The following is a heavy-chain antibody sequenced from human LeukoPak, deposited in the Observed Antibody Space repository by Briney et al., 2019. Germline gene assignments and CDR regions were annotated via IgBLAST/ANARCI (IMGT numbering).Heavy chain of an antibody. J-gene: IGHJ5*02. Sequence: ASVKVSCKASGYTFTSYGISWVRQAPGQGLEWMGWISAYNGNTNYARKLQGRVTVTTDTSTSTAYMELRSLRSDDTAVYYCARTTDQYRENWFDPWGQGTLVTVSS. CDR1: GYTFTSYG. CDR3: ARTTDQYRENWFDP. V-gene: IGHV1-18*01. D-gene: IGHD5-12*01. CDR2: ISAYNGNT.